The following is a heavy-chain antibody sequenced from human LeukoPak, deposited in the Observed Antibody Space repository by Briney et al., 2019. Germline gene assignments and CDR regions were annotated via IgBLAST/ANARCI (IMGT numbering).Heavy chain of an antibody. D-gene: IGHD6-13*01. V-gene: IGHV3-7*01. J-gene: IGHJ4*02. Sequence: PGGSLRLSCAASGFTFSSYWMSWVRQAPGKGLEWVANIKQDGSEKYYVDSVKGRFTISRDNAKNSLYLQMNSLRAEDTAVYYCARAAAAGTGDFDYWGQGTLVTVSS. CDR3: ARAAAAGTGDFDY. CDR2: IKQDGSEK. CDR1: GFTFSSYW.